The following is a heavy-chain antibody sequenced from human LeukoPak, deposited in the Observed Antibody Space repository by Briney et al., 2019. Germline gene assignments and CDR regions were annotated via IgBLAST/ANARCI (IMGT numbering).Heavy chain of an antibody. CDR3: ARPFHKFFDY. CDR2: ISYDGNNE. Sequence: QSGGSLRLSCAASGLTFSSYAMHWVRQSPGKGREGVAVISYDGNNEFYADSAKGRFTISRENSKNRLYLKMNSLRTEERAVYYCARPFHKFFDYWGQGRLVTVSS. V-gene: IGHV3-30-3*01. CDR1: GLTFSSYA. D-gene: IGHD3-3*02. J-gene: IGHJ4*02.